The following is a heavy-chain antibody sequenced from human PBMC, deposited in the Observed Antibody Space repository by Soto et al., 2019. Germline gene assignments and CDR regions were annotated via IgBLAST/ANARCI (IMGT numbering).Heavy chain of an antibody. Sequence: QINLKESGPTLVKPTQTLKLTCSFSGFSLTTAGVGVGWVRQSPGEALEWLALIYWDDDERYSPSLKTRLTITKDTSKNQVVLKMTNMAPVDTATYYCAHSRNLITEDAQVGDFDSWGQGTLVTVSS. CDR3: AHSRNLITEDAQVGDFDS. J-gene: IGHJ4*02. CDR1: GFSLTTAGVG. D-gene: IGHD3-10*01. CDR2: IYWDDDE. V-gene: IGHV2-5*02.